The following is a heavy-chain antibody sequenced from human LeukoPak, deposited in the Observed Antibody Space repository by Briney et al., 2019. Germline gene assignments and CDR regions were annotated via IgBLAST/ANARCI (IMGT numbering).Heavy chain of an antibody. CDR1: GYSFTSYW. CDR2: IYPGDSTI. D-gene: IGHD5-18*01. CDR3: ARPRGYSYGTYFDY. J-gene: IGHJ4*02. V-gene: IGHV5-51*01. Sequence: GESLKISCKGSGYSFTSYWIGWLRQMPGKGLEGMGIIYPGDSTIRYSPSFQGQVTISADKSISTAYLQWSRLKASDTAMYYCARPRGYSYGTYFDYWGQGTLVTVSS.